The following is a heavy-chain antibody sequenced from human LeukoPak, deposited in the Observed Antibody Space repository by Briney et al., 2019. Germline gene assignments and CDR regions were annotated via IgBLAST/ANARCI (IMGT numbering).Heavy chain of an antibody. CDR1: GYTFTSYD. D-gene: IGHD3-9*01. J-gene: IGHJ6*02. Sequence: ASVKASCKASGYTFTSYDINWVRQATGQGLEWMGWMNPNSGNTGYAQKLQGRVTMTRNTSISTAYMELSSLRSEDTAVYYCARYQDLGRYFDWFDYYYYGMDVWGQGTTVTVSS. V-gene: IGHV1-8*01. CDR3: ARYQDLGRYFDWFDYYYYGMDV. CDR2: MNPNSGNT.